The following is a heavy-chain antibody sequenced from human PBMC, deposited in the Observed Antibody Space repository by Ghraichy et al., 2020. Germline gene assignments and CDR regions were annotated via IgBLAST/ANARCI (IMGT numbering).Heavy chain of an antibody. Sequence: SETLSLTCTVSGGSISSYYWSWIRQPPGKGLEWIGYIYYSGSTNYNPSLKSRVTISVDTSKNQFSLKLSSVTAADTAVYYCARDLRDTAMVRHPYYYYYYGMDVWGQGTTVTVSS. CDR2: IYYSGST. J-gene: IGHJ6*02. CDR3: ARDLRDTAMVRHPYYYYYYGMDV. V-gene: IGHV4-59*01. D-gene: IGHD5-18*01. CDR1: GGSISSYY.